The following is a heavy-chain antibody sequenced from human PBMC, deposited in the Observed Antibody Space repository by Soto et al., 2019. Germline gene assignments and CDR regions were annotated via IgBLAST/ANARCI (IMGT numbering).Heavy chain of an antibody. CDR2: ISAYNGNT. J-gene: IGHJ6*02. V-gene: IGHV1-18*01. D-gene: IGHD6-19*01. CDR3: AYSSGSYYYYGMDV. Sequence: ASVKVSCKASGYTFTSYGISWVRQAPGQGLEWMGWISAYNGNTNYAQKLQGRVTMTTDTSTSTAYMELRSLRSDDTAVYYCAYSSGSYYYYGMDVWGQGTKVTVSS. CDR1: GYTFTSYG.